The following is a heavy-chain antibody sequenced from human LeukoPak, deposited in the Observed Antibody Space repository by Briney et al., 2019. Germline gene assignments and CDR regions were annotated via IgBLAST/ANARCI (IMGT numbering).Heavy chain of an antibody. CDR3: ARGLYCSSSTSCYDYGMDV. CDR2: IIPILGTA. J-gene: IGHJ6*01. V-gene: IGHV1-69*13. CDR1: GGTFRSYG. Sequence: ASVKVSCKASGGTFRSYGLNWVRQAPGQGLEWMGGIIPILGTAKYAQKLQGRVTITADESTNTGYMELSSLRSEDMAVYYCARGLYCSSSTSCYDYGMDVWAQGPTVGVFS. D-gene: IGHD2-2*01.